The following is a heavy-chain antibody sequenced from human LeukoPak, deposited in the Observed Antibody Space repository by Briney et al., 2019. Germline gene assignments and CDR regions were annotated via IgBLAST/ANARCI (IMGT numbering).Heavy chain of an antibody. D-gene: IGHD3-22*01. V-gene: IGHV3-33*01. CDR2: IWYDGSNK. CDR3: ARSTYYYDSSGYYWGAFDI. J-gene: IGHJ3*02. CDR1: GFTFSSYG. Sequence: GGSLRLSCAASGFTFSSYGMHWVRQAPGKGLEWVAVIWYDGSNKYYADSVKGRFTISGDNSKNTLYLQMNSLRAEDTAVYYCARSTYYYDSSGYYWGAFDIWGQGTMVTVSS.